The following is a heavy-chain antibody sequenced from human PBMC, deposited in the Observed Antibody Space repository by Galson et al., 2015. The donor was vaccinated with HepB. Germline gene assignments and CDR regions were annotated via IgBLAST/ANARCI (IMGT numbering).Heavy chain of an antibody. Sequence: SLRLSCAASGFTFRSYSMNWVRQAPGKGLEWVSYISSSGSTIYYADSVKGRFTISRDNAKNSLSLQMNSLRDEDTTVYYCARSGLVRGGITGYYYYGMDVWGQGTTVTVSS. D-gene: IGHD3-10*01. CDR2: ISSSGSTI. CDR1: GFTFRSYS. J-gene: IGHJ6*02. CDR3: ARSGLVRGGITGYYYYGMDV. V-gene: IGHV3-48*02.